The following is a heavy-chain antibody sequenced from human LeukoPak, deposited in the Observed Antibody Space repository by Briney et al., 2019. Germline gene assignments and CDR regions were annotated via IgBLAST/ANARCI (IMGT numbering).Heavy chain of an antibody. CDR1: GGSIISDSYY. CDR2: MYTSGTT. D-gene: IGHD3-22*01. Sequence: PSETLSLTCSVSGGSIISDSYYWNWIRQPAGKGLEWIGRMYTSGTTNYNPSLKSRVTISVDTSKNQFSLKLSSVTAADTAVYYCARQDYYDSSGYLFDYWGQGTLVTVSS. J-gene: IGHJ4*02. V-gene: IGHV4-61*02. CDR3: ARQDYYDSSGYLFDY.